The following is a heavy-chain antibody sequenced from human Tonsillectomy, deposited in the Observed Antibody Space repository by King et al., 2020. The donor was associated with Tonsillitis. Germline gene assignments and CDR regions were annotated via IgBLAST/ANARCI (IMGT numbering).Heavy chain of an antibody. Sequence: VQLQQSGPGLVKPSQTLSLTCAIPGDSVSSNSAGWNWIRQSPSRGLEWLGRIYYRSKWYNDYAVSVKSRITINPDTSKNQFSLQLNSVTPEDTAVYYCAGGGLVRGAIGWFDPWGQGTLVTVSS. J-gene: IGHJ5*02. CDR2: IYYRSKWYN. CDR3: AGGGLVRGAIGWFDP. V-gene: IGHV6-1*01. D-gene: IGHD3-10*01. CDR1: GDSVSSNSAG.